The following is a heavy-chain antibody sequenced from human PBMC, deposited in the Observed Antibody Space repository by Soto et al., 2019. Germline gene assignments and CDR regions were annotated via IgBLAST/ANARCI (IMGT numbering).Heavy chain of an antibody. D-gene: IGHD5-18*01. CDR2: IDPSDSRT. Sequence: GESLKISCNASGYTFTNNWISWVRQKPGQGLEWMGRIDPSDSRTKYNPSFEGHVTISIDKSINTAFLQWSSLRASDTAVYFCARRRGYSYDFDYWGQGTLVTVSS. J-gene: IGHJ4*02. CDR1: GYTFTNNW. CDR3: ARRRGYSYDFDY. V-gene: IGHV5-10-1*01.